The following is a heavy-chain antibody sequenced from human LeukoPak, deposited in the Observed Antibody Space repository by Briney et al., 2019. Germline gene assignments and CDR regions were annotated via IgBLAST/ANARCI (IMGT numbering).Heavy chain of an antibody. J-gene: IGHJ4*02. CDR1: GGTFSSYA. CDR3: ARDYDSSGSLDY. Sequence: SVKVSCKASGGTFSSYAISWVRQAPGQGLEWMGGIIPIFGTANYARKFQGRVTITADESTSTAYMELSSLRSEDTAVYYCARDYDSSGSLDYWGQGTLVTVSS. CDR2: IIPIFGTA. D-gene: IGHD3-22*01. V-gene: IGHV1-69*01.